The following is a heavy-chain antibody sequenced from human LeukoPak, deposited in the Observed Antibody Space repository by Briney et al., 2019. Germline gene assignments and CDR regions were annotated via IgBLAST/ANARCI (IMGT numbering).Heavy chain of an antibody. D-gene: IGHD2-15*01. CDR3: ARDVYCSGGSCYSSLDY. CDR2: IYYSGST. CDR1: GFTFSSYE. Sequence: GSLRLSCAASGFTFSSYEMNWVRQAPGKGLEGIGSIYYSGSTYYNPSLKSRVTISVDTSKNQFSLKLSSVTAADTAVYYCARDVYCSGGSCYSSLDYWGQGTLVTVSS. J-gene: IGHJ4*02. V-gene: IGHV4-39*07.